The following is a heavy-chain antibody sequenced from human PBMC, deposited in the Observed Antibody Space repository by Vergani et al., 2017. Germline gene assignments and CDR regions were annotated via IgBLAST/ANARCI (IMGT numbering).Heavy chain of an antibody. Sequence: EVHLVESGGGLVPPGRSLRLSCAASGFSFDEYVMHWVRQVPGKGLEWVSGISWNAGMIAYADSVKGRFTIARDNAKRSLYLQMNSLRAEDTAVYYCAKDRAGGYSSPFDYWGQGTLVTVSS. V-gene: IGHV3-9*01. CDR2: ISWNAGMI. CDR1: GFSFDEYV. D-gene: IGHD5-18*01. CDR3: AKDRAGGYSSPFDY. J-gene: IGHJ4*02.